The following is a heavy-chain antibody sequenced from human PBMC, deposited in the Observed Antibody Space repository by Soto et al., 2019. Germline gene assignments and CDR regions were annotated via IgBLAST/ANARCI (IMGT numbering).Heavy chain of an antibody. J-gene: IGHJ1*01. CDR2: LYPGDSET. CDR1: GYSFTTFW. V-gene: IGHV5-51*03. Sequence: EVQLVQSGAEVKRPGESLRISCKGSGYSFTTFWIGWVRHMPGKGLEWMGILYPGDSETRYSPSFQGQVTMSADKSISTAYLQWSCLKASDTAMYYCARTATSNCAGDCFNAEYFQHRGQGTLVTASS. CDR3: ARTATSNCAGDCFNAEYFQH. D-gene: IGHD2-21*02.